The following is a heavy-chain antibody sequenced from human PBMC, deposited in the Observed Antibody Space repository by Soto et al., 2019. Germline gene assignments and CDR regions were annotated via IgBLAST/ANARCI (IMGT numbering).Heavy chain of an antibody. V-gene: IGHV1-69*13. CDR2: IIPIFGTA. CDR1: GGTFSSYA. Sequence: SVKVSCKASGGTFSSYAISWVRQAPGQGLEWMGGIIPIFGTANYAQKLQGRVTITADESTSTAYRELSGLRSEDTAVYYCARVEDIVVVPAALVPYGMDVWGQGTTVTVSS. CDR3: ARVEDIVVVPAALVPYGMDV. J-gene: IGHJ6*02. D-gene: IGHD2-2*01.